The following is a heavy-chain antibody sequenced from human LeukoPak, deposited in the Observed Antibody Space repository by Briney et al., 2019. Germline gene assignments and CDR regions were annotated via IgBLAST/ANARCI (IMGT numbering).Heavy chain of an antibody. D-gene: IGHD5-18*01. CDR3: ARDRGYFY. J-gene: IGHJ4*02. Sequence: GGSLRLSCEASGFTFSSYWMSWVRQAPGKGLEWVANIKQDGSEKYYVDSVKGRFTISRDNAKNSLYLQMNSLRAEDTAVYYCARDRGYFYWGQGTLVTVSS. CDR2: IKQDGSEK. CDR1: GFTFSSYW. V-gene: IGHV3-7*01.